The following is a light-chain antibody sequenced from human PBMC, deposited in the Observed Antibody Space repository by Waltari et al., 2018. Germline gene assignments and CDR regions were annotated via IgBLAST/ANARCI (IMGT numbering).Light chain of an antibody. V-gene: IGKV2-28*01. J-gene: IGKJ1*01. CDR1: QGLLHSTGYHY. CDR3: MQTVQTLTWT. Sequence: DIVMTQSPLSLRVAPGEPASISCRSSQGLLHSTGYHYLDWYVQKPGQSPQLLIYFASDRASGVPDRFSGSASGRDFTLTISRVEAEDVGVYYCMQTVQTLTWTFGQGTKLEIK. CDR2: FAS.